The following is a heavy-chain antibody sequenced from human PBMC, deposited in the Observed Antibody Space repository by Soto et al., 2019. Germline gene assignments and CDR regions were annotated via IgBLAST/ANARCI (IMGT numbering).Heavy chain of an antibody. CDR1: VGTFSSYA. D-gene: IGHD3-22*01. V-gene: IGHV1-69*13. J-gene: IGHJ4*02. Sequence: SVKVSCKASVGTFSSYAISWVRQAPGQGLEWMGGIIPIFGTANYAQKFQGRVTITADESTSTAYMELSSLRSEDTAVYYCARGGAKSPEDSSGYYYLYWGQGTLVTVSS. CDR3: ARGGAKSPEDSSGYYYLY. CDR2: IIPIFGTA.